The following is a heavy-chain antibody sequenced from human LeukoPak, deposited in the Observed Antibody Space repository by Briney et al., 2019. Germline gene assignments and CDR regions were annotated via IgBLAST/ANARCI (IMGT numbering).Heavy chain of an antibody. CDR3: AKDDASRLGGDYYFDY. J-gene: IGHJ4*02. D-gene: IGHD6-25*01. Sequence: GGSLRLSCAASGFTFSSYAMSRVRQAPGKGLEWVSATSGSGGSTYYADSVKGRFTISRDNSKNTLYLQMNSLRAEDTAVYYCAKDDASRLGGDYYFDYWGQGTLVTVSS. CDR1: GFTFSSYA. V-gene: IGHV3-23*01. CDR2: TSGSGGST.